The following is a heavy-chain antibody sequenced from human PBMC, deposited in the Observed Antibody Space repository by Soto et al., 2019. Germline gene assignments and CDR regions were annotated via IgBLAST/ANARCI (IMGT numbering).Heavy chain of an antibody. CDR3: ARDEIQLWFEGPPFDY. CDR1: GYIFSGCY. J-gene: IGHJ4*02. V-gene: IGHV1-2*02. CDR2: INPKTGGT. D-gene: IGHD5-18*01. Sequence: ASVKVSCKASGYIFSGCYIHCLRQAPGQGLEWMGWINPKTGGTKYTQKFQGRVTMTRDTSSSTAYMELSSLTSDDTAVYYCARDEIQLWFEGPPFDYWGQGTLVTVSS.